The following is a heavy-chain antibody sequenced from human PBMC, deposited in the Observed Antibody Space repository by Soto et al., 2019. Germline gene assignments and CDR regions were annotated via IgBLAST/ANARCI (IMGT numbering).Heavy chain of an antibody. CDR2: IIPIFGTT. J-gene: IGHJ2*01. CDR1: GGTFSSYA. Sequence: QVQLVQSGAEVKKPGSSVKVSCKASGGTFSSYAISWVRQAPGQGLEWMGGIIPIFGTTNYAQKFQGRVPITADNSXSXSYMELSSLRSEDTAVYYCARVVTVVKSFHYWYFDLWGRGTLVTVSS. V-gene: IGHV1-69*14. D-gene: IGHD2-15*01. CDR3: ARVVTVVKSFHYWYFDL.